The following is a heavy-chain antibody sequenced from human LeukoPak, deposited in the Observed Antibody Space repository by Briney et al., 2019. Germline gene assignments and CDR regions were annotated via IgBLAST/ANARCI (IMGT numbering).Heavy chain of an antibody. Sequence: SETLSLTCTVSGYSISSGYYWGWIRQPPGKGLEWIGSIYHSGSTYYNPSLKSRVTISVDTSKNQFSLKLSSVTAADTAVYYCARVYSRKFDAFDIWGQGTMVTVSS. CDR3: ARVYSRKFDAFDI. CDR2: IYHSGST. J-gene: IGHJ3*02. D-gene: IGHD4-11*01. V-gene: IGHV4-38-2*02. CDR1: GYSISSGYY.